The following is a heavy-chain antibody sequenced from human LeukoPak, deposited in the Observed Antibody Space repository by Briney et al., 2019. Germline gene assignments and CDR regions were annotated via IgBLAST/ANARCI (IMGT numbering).Heavy chain of an antibody. Sequence: GGSLSLSCAASGFTSSDHYMDWVRQAPGKGLEWVGRSRNKLNSYTTEYAASVEGRFTISRDASKNLLYLQLNSLKTEDTAVYYCAREPSSGGGVDYWGQGSLVTVSS. D-gene: IGHD3-22*01. CDR2: SRNKLNSYTT. V-gene: IGHV3-72*01. J-gene: IGHJ4*02. CDR1: GFTSSDHY. CDR3: AREPSSGGGVDY.